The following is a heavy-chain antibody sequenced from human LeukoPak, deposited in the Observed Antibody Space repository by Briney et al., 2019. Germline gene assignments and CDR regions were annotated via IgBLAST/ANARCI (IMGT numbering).Heavy chain of an antibody. D-gene: IGHD2-15*01. V-gene: IGHV4-61*01. J-gene: IGHJ4*02. Sequence: SETLSLTCTVSGGSVSSGSYYWSWIRQPPGKGLEWIGYIYYSGSTNYNPSLNSRVTISVDTSKNQFSLKLSSVTAADTAVYYCARVLCSGGSCYSFDYWGQETLVTVSS. CDR3: ARVLCSGGSCYSFDY. CDR1: GGSVSSGSYY. CDR2: IYYSGST.